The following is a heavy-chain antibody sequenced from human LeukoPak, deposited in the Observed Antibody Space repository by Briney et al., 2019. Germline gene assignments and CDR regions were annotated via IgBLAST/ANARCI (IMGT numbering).Heavy chain of an antibody. J-gene: IGHJ3*02. Sequence: GGSLRLSCAASGFTFSSYSMNWVRQAPGKGLEWVSYISSSSSTIYYADSVKGRFTISRDNAKNSLYLQMNSLRAEDTAVYYCAGTITSSSWPRDAFDIWGQGTMVTVSS. D-gene: IGHD6-13*01. V-gene: IGHV3-48*04. CDR1: GFTFSSYS. CDR2: ISSSSSTI. CDR3: AGTITSSSWPRDAFDI.